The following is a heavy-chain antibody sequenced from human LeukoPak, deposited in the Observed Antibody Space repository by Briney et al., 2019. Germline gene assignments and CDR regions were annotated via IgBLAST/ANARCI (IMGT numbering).Heavy chain of an antibody. Sequence: ASVKVSCKASGYTFTSYYMHWVRQAPGQGLEWMGIINPSGGSTSYAQKFQGRVTMTRDTSTSTVYMELSSLRSEDTAVYYCASTPNRMVVAATRFYFDFWGQGTLVTVSS. CDR2: INPSGGST. CDR1: GYTFTSYY. J-gene: IGHJ4*02. D-gene: IGHD2-15*01. CDR3: ASTPNRMVVAATRFYFDF. V-gene: IGHV1-46*01.